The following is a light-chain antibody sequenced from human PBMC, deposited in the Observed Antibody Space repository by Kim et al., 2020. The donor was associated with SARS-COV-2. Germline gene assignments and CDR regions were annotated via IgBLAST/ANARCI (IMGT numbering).Light chain of an antibody. J-gene: IGKJ4*01. Sequence: EIVLTQSPATLSLSPGERATLSCRASQSISVYLALYQQEPGQAPRLLIHDASNRATAVPTRFSGSGSGTDFTLTISSLEPEDFAIYYCQHRSNWPLTFGGGTKVEIK. CDR1: QSISVY. V-gene: IGKV3-11*01. CDR3: QHRSNWPLT. CDR2: DAS.